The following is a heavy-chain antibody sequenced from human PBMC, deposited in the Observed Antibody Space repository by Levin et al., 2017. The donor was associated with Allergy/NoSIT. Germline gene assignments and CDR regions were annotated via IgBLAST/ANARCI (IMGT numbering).Heavy chain of an antibody. CDR1: GYTFTDYY. CDR2: INPHSGVT. D-gene: IGHD2-15*01. J-gene: IGHJ5*02. CDR3: SRERATAPMVPPTNWFDP. Sequence: KPGGSLRLSCKASGYTFTDYYLHWVRQAPGRGPEWMGWINPHSGVTNYSPRFQGRVAMTRDMSISTAYLEVTGLSSDDTAVYYCSRERATAPMVPPTNWFDPWGQGTLVTVAS. V-gene: IGHV1-2*02.